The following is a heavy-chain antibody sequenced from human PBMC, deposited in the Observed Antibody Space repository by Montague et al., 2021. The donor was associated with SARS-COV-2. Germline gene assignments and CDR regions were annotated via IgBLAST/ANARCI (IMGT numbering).Heavy chain of an antibody. Sequence: SLRLSCAASGFTFSSYAMHWVRQAPGKGLEWVAVISYDGSNKYYADSAKGRFTISRDNPKNTLYLQMNSLRAEGTAVYYCAREQPLYDAFDIWGQGTMVTGSS. CDR3: AREQPLYDAFDI. CDR1: GFTFSSYA. CDR2: ISYDGSNK. V-gene: IGHV3-30-3*01. J-gene: IGHJ3*02. D-gene: IGHD6-13*01.